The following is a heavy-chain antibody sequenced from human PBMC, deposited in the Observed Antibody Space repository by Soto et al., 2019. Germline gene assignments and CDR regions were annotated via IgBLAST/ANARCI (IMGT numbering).Heavy chain of an antibody. CDR3: AREAYYYDSSGYRTLDY. CDR2: IYYSGST. V-gene: IGHV4-30-4*01. CDR1: GGSISSGDYY. D-gene: IGHD3-22*01. Sequence: SETLSLTCTVSGGSISSGDYYWSWIRQPPGKGLEWIGYIYYSGSTYYNPSLKSRVTISVDTSKNQFSLKLSSVTAADTAVYYCAREAYYYDSSGYRTLDYWGQGTLVTVSS. J-gene: IGHJ4*02.